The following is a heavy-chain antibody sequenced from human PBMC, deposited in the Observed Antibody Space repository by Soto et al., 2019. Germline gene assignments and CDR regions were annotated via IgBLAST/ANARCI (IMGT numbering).Heavy chain of an antibody. V-gene: IGHV1-69*02. J-gene: IGHJ4*02. CDR1: GGTFNSYT. CDR2: IIPILGIA. D-gene: IGHD3-3*01. Sequence: SVKVSCKASGGTFNSYTISWVRQAPGQGLEWMGRIIPILGIANYAQKFQGRVTITADKSTSTAYMELSSLRSEDTAVYYCASSITIFGSFDYWGQGTLVTVSS. CDR3: ASSITIFGSFDY.